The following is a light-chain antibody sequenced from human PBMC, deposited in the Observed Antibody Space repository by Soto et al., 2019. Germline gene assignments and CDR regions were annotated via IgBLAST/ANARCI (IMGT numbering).Light chain of an antibody. CDR1: QGIKND. CDR3: LQDYNFPYT. V-gene: IGKV1-6*01. CDR2: AAS. J-gene: IGKJ2*01. Sequence: AIQMIQSPSSLSASVGDRVTITCRASQGIKNDLGWYQQRPGKGPKLLIYAASSLQSGVPSRFSGSGSGTDFTLTISSLQPEDFATYYCLQDYNFPYTFGQGTKLEIK.